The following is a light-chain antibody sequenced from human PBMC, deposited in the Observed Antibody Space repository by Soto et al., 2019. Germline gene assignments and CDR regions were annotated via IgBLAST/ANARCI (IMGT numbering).Light chain of an antibody. CDR1: SSDVGGYNY. J-gene: IGLJ1*01. Sequence: QSALTQPASVSGSPGQSITISCTGTSSDVGGYNYVSWFQQHPGKAPKLMIFEVSDRPSGISNRFSGSKSGNTASLTISGLQAEDEADYYCSSYSGSSTLYVFGPGTKVTVL. CDR2: EVS. V-gene: IGLV2-14*01. CDR3: SSYSGSSTLYV.